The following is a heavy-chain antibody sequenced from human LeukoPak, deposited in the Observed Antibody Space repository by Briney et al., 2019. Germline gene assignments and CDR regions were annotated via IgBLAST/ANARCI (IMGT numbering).Heavy chain of an antibody. V-gene: IGHV1-2*04. Sequence: ASVKVSCKASGGTFSSYAISWVRQAPGQGLEWMGWINPNSGGTNYAQKFQGWVTMTRDTSISTAYGGLSRLRSDDTGVYYCAREMVGAEGGPDLFDYWGQGTLVTVSS. CDR3: AREMVGAEGGPDLFDY. CDR1: GGTFSSYA. D-gene: IGHD1-26*01. CDR2: INPNSGGT. J-gene: IGHJ4*02.